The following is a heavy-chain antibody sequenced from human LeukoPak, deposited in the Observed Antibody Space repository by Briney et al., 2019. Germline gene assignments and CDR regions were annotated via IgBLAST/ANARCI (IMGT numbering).Heavy chain of an antibody. J-gene: IGHJ5*02. CDR2: IYYSGST. Sequence: SETLSPTCTVSGGSISSYYWSWIRQPPGKGLEWIGYIYYSGSTYYNPSLKSRVTISVDTSKNQFSLKLSSVTAADTAVYYCARHGPYSSSWYPLNWFDPWGQGTLVTVSS. V-gene: IGHV4-59*08. D-gene: IGHD6-13*01. CDR1: GGSISSYY. CDR3: ARHGPYSSSWYPLNWFDP.